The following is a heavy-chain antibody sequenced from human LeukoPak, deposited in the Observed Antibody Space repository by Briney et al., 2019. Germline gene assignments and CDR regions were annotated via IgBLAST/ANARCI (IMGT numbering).Heavy chain of an antibody. J-gene: IGHJ1*01. CDR3: AKNGGSGRYDRAEYFQH. Sequence: GGSLRLSCAASGFTFSSYAMSWVRQAPGKGLEWVSAISGSGGSTYYADSVKGRFTISRDNSKNTLYLQMNSLRAEDTAVYYCAKNGGSGRYDRAEYFQHWGQGTLVTVSS. CDR2: ISGSGGST. CDR1: GFTFSSYA. D-gene: IGHD6-19*01. V-gene: IGHV3-23*01.